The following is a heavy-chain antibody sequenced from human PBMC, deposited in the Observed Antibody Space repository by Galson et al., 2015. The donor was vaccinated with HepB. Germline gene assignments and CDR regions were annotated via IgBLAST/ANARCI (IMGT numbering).Heavy chain of an antibody. D-gene: IGHD3-22*01. J-gene: IGHJ3*02. CDR1: GFTFSSYW. V-gene: IGHV3-7*01. CDR3: ARRALYYYDSSGPHNAFDI. CDR2: IKQDGSEK. Sequence: SLRLSCAASGFTFSSYWMSWVRQAPGKGLEWVANIKQDGSEKYYVDSVKGRFTISRDNAKNSLYLQMNSLRAEDTAVYYCARRALYYYDSSGPHNAFDIWGQGTMVTVSS.